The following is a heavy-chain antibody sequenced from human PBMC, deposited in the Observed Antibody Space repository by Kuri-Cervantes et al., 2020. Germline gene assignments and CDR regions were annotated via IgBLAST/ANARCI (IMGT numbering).Heavy chain of an antibody. V-gene: IGHV3-9*01. CDR3: AKDSSPLIAAALDY. CDR1: GFTVSSNE. CDR2: ISWNSGSI. J-gene: IGHJ4*02. D-gene: IGHD6-25*01. Sequence: SLKISCAASGFTVSSNEMSWVRQAPGKGLEWVSGISWNSGSIGYADSVKGRFTISRDNAKNSLYLQMNSLRAEDTALYYCAKDSSPLIAAALDYWGQGTLVTVSS.